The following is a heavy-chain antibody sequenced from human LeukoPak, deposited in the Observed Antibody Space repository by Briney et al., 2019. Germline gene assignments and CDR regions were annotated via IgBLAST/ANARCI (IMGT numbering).Heavy chain of an antibody. J-gene: IGHJ3*02. CDR1: GGSISSYY. CDR3: ARVAYMITFGGVIATHAFDI. V-gene: IGHV4-59*01. CDR2: IYYTGST. Sequence: PSETLSLTCTVSGGSISSYYWSWIRQSPGKGLEWIGYIYYTGSTTYNPSLKSRVTMSADTSKNQFSLNLNSVTAADTAVYYCARVAYMITFGGVIATHAFDIWGQGTMVTVSS. D-gene: IGHD3-16*02.